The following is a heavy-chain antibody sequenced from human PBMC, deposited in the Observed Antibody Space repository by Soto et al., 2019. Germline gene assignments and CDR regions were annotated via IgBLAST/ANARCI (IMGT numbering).Heavy chain of an antibody. Sequence: ASVKLSCKDFGDTFKSYAMHWVRQAPKQRLEWMGWINAGNGNTKYSQKFQGRVTITRDTSASTAYMELSSLRSEDTAVYYCARGLYYYGSGSSYYFDYWGQGTLVTVSS. V-gene: IGHV1-3*01. CDR3: ARGLYYYGSGSSYYFDY. CDR2: INAGNGNT. D-gene: IGHD3-10*01. CDR1: GDTFKSYA. J-gene: IGHJ4*02.